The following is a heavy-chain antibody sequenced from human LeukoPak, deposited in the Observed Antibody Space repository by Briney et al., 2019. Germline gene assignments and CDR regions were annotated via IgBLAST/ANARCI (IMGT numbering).Heavy chain of an antibody. CDR1: GFTFSSYW. Sequence: PGGSLRLSCAASGFTFSSYWMNWVRQAPGKGLEWVANIKLDGSEKNYVDSVKGRFTISRDNTKNSLYLQMNSLRAEDTAVFYCARDQYDTWSRRGNFDSWGQGTLVIVSS. CDR2: IKLDGSEK. CDR3: ARDQYDTWSRRGNFDS. J-gene: IGHJ4*02. D-gene: IGHD3-3*01. V-gene: IGHV3-7*03.